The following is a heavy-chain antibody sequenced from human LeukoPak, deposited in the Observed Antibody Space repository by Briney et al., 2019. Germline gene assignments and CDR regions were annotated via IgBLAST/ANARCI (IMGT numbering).Heavy chain of an antibody. V-gene: IGHV3-53*05. CDR1: GFTVSSNY. CDR3: AKGRVGANGYYYYGMDV. Sequence: GGSLRLSCAASGFTVSSNYMSWVRQAPGKGLEWVSVIYSGGSTYYADSVKGRFAISRDNSKNTLYLQMNSLRTEDTAVYYCAKGRVGANGYYYYGMDVWGQGTTVTVSS. D-gene: IGHD1-26*01. CDR2: IYSGGST. J-gene: IGHJ6*02.